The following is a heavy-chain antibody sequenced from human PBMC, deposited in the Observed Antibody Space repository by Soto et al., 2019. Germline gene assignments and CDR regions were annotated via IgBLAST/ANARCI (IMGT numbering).Heavy chain of an antibody. CDR2: IIPIFGIA. CDR3: ATKGLPNYYYYGMDV. D-gene: IGHD5-18*01. CDR1: GGTFSSYA. Sequence: ASVKVSCKASGGTFSSYAISWVRQAPGQGLEWMGGIIPIFGIANYAQKFQGRVTITADESTSTAYMELSSLRSEDTAVYYCATKGLPNYYYYGMDVWGRGTTDTVSS. J-gene: IGHJ6*02. V-gene: IGHV1-69*13.